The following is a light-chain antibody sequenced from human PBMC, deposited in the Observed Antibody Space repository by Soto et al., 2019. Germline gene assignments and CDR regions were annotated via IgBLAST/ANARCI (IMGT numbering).Light chain of an antibody. CDR2: DAS. CDR1: KSVGTN. CDR3: HQYKSYSPIT. J-gene: IGKJ5*01. Sequence: SVMTQSPDPLSVSPGESATLSCRSSKSVGTNLAWYQQKPGQAPRLLIYDASKRATDIPPRFSGGGSGTEFTLAISSLQSEDFAVYHCHQYKSYSPITLGQGTRLEIK. V-gene: IGKV3-15*01.